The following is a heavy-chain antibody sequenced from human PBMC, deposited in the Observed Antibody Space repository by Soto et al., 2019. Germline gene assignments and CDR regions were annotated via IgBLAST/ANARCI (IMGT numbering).Heavy chain of an antibody. CDR2: IYYSGST. V-gene: IGHV4-59*01. CDR1: GGSISSYY. D-gene: IGHD3-10*01. J-gene: IGHJ6*02. CDR3: ARDLGYGSGRYYYYGMDV. Sequence: SETLSLTCTVAGGSISSYYWSWIRQPPGKGLEWIGYIYYSGSTNYNPSLKNRVTISVDTSKNQFSLKLSSVTAADTAVYYCARDLGYGSGRYYYYGMDVWGQGTTVTVSS.